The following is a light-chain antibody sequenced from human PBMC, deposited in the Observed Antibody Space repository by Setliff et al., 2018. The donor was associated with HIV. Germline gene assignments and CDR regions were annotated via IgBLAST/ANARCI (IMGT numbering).Light chain of an antibody. J-gene: IGLJ1*01. CDR2: SNN. CDR1: SSNIGSNT. CDR3: AAWDDSLNAFDV. Sequence: QSALTQPPSASGTPGQRVTISCSGSSSNIGSNTVNWYQQLPGTAPKLLIYSNNKRPSGGPDRFSGSKTGTSASLGISELQSDDKADYYCAAWDDSLNAFDVFGTGTKGTVL. V-gene: IGLV1-44*01.